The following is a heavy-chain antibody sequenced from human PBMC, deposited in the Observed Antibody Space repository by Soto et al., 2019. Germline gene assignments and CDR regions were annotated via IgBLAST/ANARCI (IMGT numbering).Heavy chain of an antibody. V-gene: IGHV1-18*01. J-gene: IGHJ5*02. D-gene: IGHD2-15*01. Sequence: ASVKVSCKASGYTFTSYGISWVRQAPGQGLEWKGWISAYNGNTNYAQKLQGRVTMTTDTSTSTAYMELRSLRSDDTAVYYCARDLNFRVVAATQVWFDPWGQGTLVTVSS. CDR3: ARDLNFRVVAATQVWFDP. CDR1: GYTFTSYG. CDR2: ISAYNGNT.